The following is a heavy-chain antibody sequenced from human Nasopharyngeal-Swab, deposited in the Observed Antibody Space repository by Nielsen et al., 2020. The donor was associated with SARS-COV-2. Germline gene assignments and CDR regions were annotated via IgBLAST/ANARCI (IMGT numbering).Heavy chain of an antibody. V-gene: IGHV4-39*07. CDR2: IYYSGST. Sequence: GSLRLSCTVSGGSISSSSYYWGWIRQPPGKGLEWIGSIYYSGSTYYNPSLKSRVTISVDTSKNQFSLELSSVTAADTAVYYCVGSSWYGDYYYYYGMDVWGQGTTVTVSS. D-gene: IGHD6-13*01. CDR3: VGSSWYGDYYYYYGMDV. CDR1: GGSISSSSYY. J-gene: IGHJ6*02.